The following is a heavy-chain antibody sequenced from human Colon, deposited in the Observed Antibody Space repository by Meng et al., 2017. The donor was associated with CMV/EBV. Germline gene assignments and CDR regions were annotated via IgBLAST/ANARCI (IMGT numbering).Heavy chain of an antibody. J-gene: IGHJ3*02. CDR3: ARETRATPDTIDI. D-gene: IGHD1-1*01. V-gene: IGHV1-2*02. Sequence: ASVKVSCKASGYTFTGYYMHWVRQAPGQGLEWMGYNNPNTGDTHYAQKFQGRVTMARDTSISTAYMQLTSVISDDTAMYYCARETRATPDTIDIWGQGTMVTVSS. CDR1: GYTFTGYY. CDR2: NNPNTGDT.